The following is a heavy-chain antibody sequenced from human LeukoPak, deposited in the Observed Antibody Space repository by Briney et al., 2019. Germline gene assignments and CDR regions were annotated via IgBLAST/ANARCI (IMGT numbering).Heavy chain of an antibody. CDR1: GYTFTGYY. V-gene: IGHV1-2*02. J-gene: IGHJ4*02. Sequence: ASVKVSCKASGYTFTGYYMHWVRQAPGQGLEWMGWINPNSGGTNYAQKFQGRVTVTRDTSISTAYMELSRLRSDDTAVYYCARDPAGAALFDYWGQGTLVTVSS. CDR2: INPNSGGT. CDR3: ARDPAGAALFDY. D-gene: IGHD2-15*01.